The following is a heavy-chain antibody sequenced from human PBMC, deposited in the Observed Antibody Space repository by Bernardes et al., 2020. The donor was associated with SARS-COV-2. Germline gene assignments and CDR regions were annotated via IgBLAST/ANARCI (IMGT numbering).Heavy chain of an antibody. CDR2: IYSCGTT. Sequence: GGSLRLSCAASGFSVDNKYMYWVRQAPGKGLQWVSVIYSCGTTYYADFVKGRFTISRDNSKNLLFLQMNSLRDEDTAVYYCARGLSEGWYFDLWGRGTLVTVSS. V-gene: IGHV3-53*01. J-gene: IGHJ2*01. CDR3: ARGLSEGWYFDL. CDR1: GFSVDNKY.